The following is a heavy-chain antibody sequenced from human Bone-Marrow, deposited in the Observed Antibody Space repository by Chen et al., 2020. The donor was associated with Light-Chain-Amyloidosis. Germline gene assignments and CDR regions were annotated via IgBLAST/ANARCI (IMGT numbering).Heavy chain of an antibody. CDR2: IYPDDSDA. D-gene: IGHD5-12*01. V-gene: IGHV5-51*01. J-gene: IGHJ4*02. Sequence: EVQLEQSGPEVIKPGESLKISCKGSGYTFPNYWIGWVRQMPGKGLEWMGVIYPDDSDARYSPSFEGQLTISADKSITTAYLQCRSLKASDTAMYYCARRRDGYNFDYWGQGTLVTVSS. CDR1: GYTFPNYW. CDR3: ARRRDGYNFDY.